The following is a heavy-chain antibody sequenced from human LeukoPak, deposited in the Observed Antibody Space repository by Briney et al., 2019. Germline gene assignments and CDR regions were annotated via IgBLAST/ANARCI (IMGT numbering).Heavy chain of an antibody. J-gene: IGHJ6*02. CDR3: ARDQLNIVVVPAAETYYYYYGMDV. Sequence: GGSLRLSCAASGFTFSSYWMSWVRQAPGKGLEWVANKKHDGSEKYYVDSVKGRFTISRDNAKNSLYLQMNSLRAEDTAVYYCARDQLNIVVVPAAETYYYYYGMDVWGQGTKVTVSS. D-gene: IGHD2-2*01. V-gene: IGHV3-7*01. CDR2: KKHDGSEK. CDR1: GFTFSSYW.